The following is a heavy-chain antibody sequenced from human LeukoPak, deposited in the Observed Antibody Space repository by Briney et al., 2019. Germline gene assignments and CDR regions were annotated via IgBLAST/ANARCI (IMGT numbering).Heavy chain of an antibody. Sequence: GGSLRLSCAASGFTFSSYAMSWVRQAPGKGLEWVSSISSSSYIYYADSVKGRFTISRHNAKNSLYLQMNSLRAEDTAVYYCARAGYYDSSGNPFDYWGQGTLVTVSS. V-gene: IGHV3-21*01. CDR2: ISSSSYI. J-gene: IGHJ4*02. CDR3: ARAGYYDSSGNPFDY. CDR1: GFTFSSYA. D-gene: IGHD3-22*01.